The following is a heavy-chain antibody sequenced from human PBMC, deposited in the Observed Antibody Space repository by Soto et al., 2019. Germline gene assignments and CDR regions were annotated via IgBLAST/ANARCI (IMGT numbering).Heavy chain of an antibody. J-gene: IGHJ4*02. Sequence: GGSLRLSCAASGFTFSSYAMSWVRQAPGKGLEWVSAISGSGGSTYYADSVKGRFTISRDNSKNTLYLQMNSLRAEDTAVYYCAKYVRGGSSWYQDYFDYWGQGTLVTVSS. CDR2: ISGSGGST. V-gene: IGHV3-23*01. CDR1: GFTFSSYA. CDR3: AKYVRGGSSWYQDYFDY. D-gene: IGHD6-13*01.